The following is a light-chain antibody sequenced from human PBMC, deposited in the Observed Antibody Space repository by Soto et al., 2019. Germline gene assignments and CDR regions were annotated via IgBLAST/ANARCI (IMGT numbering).Light chain of an antibody. V-gene: IGKV1-8*01. CDR2: AAS. CDR3: QQYYSYPLT. CDR1: QGISSY. J-gene: IGKJ4*01. Sequence: AIRMTQSPSSFSASTGDRLTITCRASQGISSYLAWYQQKPGKAPKLLIYAASTLQTGVPSRFSGSGSGTDFTLTISCLQSEDFATYYCQQYYSYPLTFGGGTKVDI.